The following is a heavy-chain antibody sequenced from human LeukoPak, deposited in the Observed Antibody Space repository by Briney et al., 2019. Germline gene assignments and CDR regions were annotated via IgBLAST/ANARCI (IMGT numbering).Heavy chain of an antibody. CDR3: ARTIPLSSGYPQPYDY. V-gene: IGHV4-34*01. CDR2: IYYSGST. D-gene: IGHD3-22*01. CDR1: GGSFGGYY. Sequence: SETLSLTCAVYGGSFGGYYWSWIRQPPGKGLEWIGTIYYSGSTYYNPSLKSRVTISVDTSKNQFSLKVSSVTAADTAVYYCARTIPLSSGYPQPYDYWGQGTLVTVSS. J-gene: IGHJ4*02.